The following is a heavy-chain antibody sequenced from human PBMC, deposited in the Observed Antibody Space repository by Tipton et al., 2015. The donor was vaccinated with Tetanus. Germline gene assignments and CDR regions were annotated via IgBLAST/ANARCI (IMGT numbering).Heavy chain of an antibody. Sequence: QMQLVQSGAEVKKPGASVKVSCKASGYTFTSYGISWVRQAPGQGLEWMGWISAYNGNTNYAQKLQGRVTMTTDTSTSTAYMELRSLRSDDTAVYYCARDPMYSGSYFYYGMDVWGQGTTVTVSS. V-gene: IGHV1-18*01. J-gene: IGHJ6*02. D-gene: IGHD1-26*01. CDR3: ARDPMYSGSYFYYGMDV. CDR2: ISAYNGNT. CDR1: GYTFTSYG.